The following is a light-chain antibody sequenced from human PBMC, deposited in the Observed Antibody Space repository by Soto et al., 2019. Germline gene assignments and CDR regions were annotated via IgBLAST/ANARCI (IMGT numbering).Light chain of an antibody. Sequence: QSALTQPASVSGSPGQSITISCTGTSSDIGAYDYVSWFQQYPGKAPTLLIYEVTFRPSGVSNRFSGSKSGNTASLTISGLQAEDEAEYYCSSYTNINTRACVFGTGTKLTVL. CDR2: EVT. CDR1: SSDIGAYDY. J-gene: IGLJ1*01. V-gene: IGLV2-14*01. CDR3: SSYTNINTRACV.